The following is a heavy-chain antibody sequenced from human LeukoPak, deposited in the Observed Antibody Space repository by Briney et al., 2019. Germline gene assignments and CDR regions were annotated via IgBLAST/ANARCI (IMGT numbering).Heavy chain of an antibody. CDR1: GFTFTSYS. Sequence: GGSLRLSCAVSGFTFTSYSMNWVRQAPGKGLEWVSTISGGGGSTYYADSVKGRFTISRDNSKNTLYLQVNSLRAEDTAVYYCAKGGKWDVTPFDYWGQGTLVTVSS. J-gene: IGHJ4*02. D-gene: IGHD1-26*01. CDR2: ISGGGGST. CDR3: AKGGKWDVTPFDY. V-gene: IGHV3-23*01.